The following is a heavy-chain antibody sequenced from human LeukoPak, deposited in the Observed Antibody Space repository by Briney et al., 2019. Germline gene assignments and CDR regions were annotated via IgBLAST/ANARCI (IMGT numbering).Heavy chain of an antibody. CDR3: ARGRGMVTPYYFDY. V-gene: IGHV4-30-2*01. CDR2: IYHSGST. D-gene: IGHD5-18*01. Sequence: SQTLSLTCAVSGGSISSGGYSWSWIRQPPGKGLEWIGYIYHSGSTYYNPSLKSRVTISVDRSKNQFSLKLSSVTVADTAVYYCARGRGMVTPYYFDYWGQGTLVTVSS. J-gene: IGHJ4*02. CDR1: GGSISSGGYS.